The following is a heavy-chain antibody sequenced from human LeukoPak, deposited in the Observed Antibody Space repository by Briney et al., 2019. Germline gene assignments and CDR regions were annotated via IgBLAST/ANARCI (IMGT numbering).Heavy chain of an antibody. CDR3: AREGGGSYYDSSGYSSRNWFDP. D-gene: IGHD3-22*01. CDR2: IIPILGIA. Sequence: GASVKVSCKASGGTFSSYAISWVRQAPGQGLEWMGRIIPILGIANYAQKFQGRGTITADKSTRAAYMELSSLRSEDTAVYYCAREGGGSYYDSSGYSSRNWFDPWGQGTLVTVSS. V-gene: IGHV1-69*04. J-gene: IGHJ5*02. CDR1: GGTFSSYA.